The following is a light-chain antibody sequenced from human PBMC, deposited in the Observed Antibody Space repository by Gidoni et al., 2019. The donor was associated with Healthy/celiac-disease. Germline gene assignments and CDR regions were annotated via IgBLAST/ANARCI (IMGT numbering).Light chain of an antibody. CDR1: QSVLYSSNNKNY. J-gene: IGKJ1*01. CDR3: QQYYSTPWT. V-gene: IGKV4-1*01. Sequence: DIVMTQTPDSLAVSLGERATINCKSSQSVLYSSNNKNYLAWYQQKPGQLPNLLISWVSTRDSGVPDRFSGSGSGTDFTLTISSLQAEDVAVYYCQQYYSTPWTFGQGTKVEIK. CDR2: WVS.